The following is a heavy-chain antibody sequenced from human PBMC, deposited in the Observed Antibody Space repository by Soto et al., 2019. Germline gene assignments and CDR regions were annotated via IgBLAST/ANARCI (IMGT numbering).Heavy chain of an antibody. D-gene: IGHD6-6*01. CDR1: GFSFTGYY. CDR3: AKDLTRQLAYWLDP. CDR2: INAHSGGT. Sequence: ASVKVSCKASGFSFTGYYIHWLRRAPGQGLEWMGWINAHSGGTEYAQKFQGRVTLTRDTSIATAYLTPTSLTSDDTALYYCAKDLTRQLAYWLDPWGQGTQVTVSS. V-gene: IGHV1-2*02. J-gene: IGHJ5*02.